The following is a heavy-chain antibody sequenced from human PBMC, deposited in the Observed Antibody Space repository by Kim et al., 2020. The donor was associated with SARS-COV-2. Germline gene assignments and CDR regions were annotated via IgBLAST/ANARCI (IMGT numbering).Heavy chain of an antibody. J-gene: IGHJ6*01. CDR1: GYNFISYG. D-gene: IGHD3-22*01. Sequence: ASVKVSCKASGYNFISYGMHWVRQAPGQRLEWMGWLNAGNGKTKYSQRLQGRVTISSDTSASILYMELASLRSEDTAVYYCVRGSPQDFTTYYGLDTWGQGTRVTVS. CDR3: VRGSPQDFTTYYGLDT. CDR2: LNAGNGKT. V-gene: IGHV1-3*01.